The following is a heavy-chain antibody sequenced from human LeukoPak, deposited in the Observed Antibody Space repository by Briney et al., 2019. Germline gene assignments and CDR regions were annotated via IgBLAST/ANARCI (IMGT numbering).Heavy chain of an antibody. CDR1: GVTVSSNY. J-gene: IGHJ3*02. CDR2: LYSGGST. D-gene: IGHD2-15*01. Sequence: PGGSLRLSCAASGVTVSSNYMSWVRQAPGKGLEWVSVLYSGGSTYYADSVKGRFTISRVNSKNTLYLQMNSLRAEDTAVYYCARDYAWSPDAFDIWGQGTMVTVSS. CDR3: ARDYAWSPDAFDI. V-gene: IGHV3-66*01.